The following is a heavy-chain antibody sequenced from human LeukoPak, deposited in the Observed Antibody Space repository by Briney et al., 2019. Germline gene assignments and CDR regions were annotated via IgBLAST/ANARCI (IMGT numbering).Heavy chain of an antibody. D-gene: IGHD2/OR15-2a*01. V-gene: IGHV3-48*04. Sequence: PPGGSLRLSCAASGFTFSSYSMNWVRQAPGKGLEWVSSISSSGSTIYYADSVKGRFTISRDNAKNSLYLQMNSLRAEDTAVYYCARGSFYGHLDYWGQGTLVTVSS. CDR2: ISSSGSTI. J-gene: IGHJ4*02. CDR1: GFTFSSYS. CDR3: ARGSFYGHLDY.